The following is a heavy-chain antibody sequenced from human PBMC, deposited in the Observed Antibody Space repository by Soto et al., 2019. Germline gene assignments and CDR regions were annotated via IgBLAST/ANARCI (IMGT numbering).Heavy chain of an antibody. CDR2: IYYSGST. CDR3: ARTVDTAMDTYYFDY. J-gene: IGHJ4*02. CDR1: GGSISSYY. V-gene: IGHV4-59*01. D-gene: IGHD5-18*01. Sequence: SETLSLTCTVSGGSISSYYWSWIRQPPGKGLEWIGYIYYSGSTNYNPSLKSRVTISVDTSKSQFSLKLSSVTAADTAVYYCARTVDTAMDTYYFDYWGQGTLVTVS.